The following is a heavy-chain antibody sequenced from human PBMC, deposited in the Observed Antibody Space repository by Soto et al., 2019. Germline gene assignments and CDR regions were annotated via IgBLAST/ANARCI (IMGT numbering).Heavy chain of an antibody. V-gene: IGHV1-18*01. CDR3: ARGPVVPAANNWFDP. J-gene: IGHJ5*02. CDR2: ISAYNGNT. D-gene: IGHD2-2*01. Sequence: GASVKVSCKASGYTFTSYGISWVRQAPGQGLEWMGWISAYNGNTNYAQKLQGRVTMTTDTSTSTAYMELRGLRSDDTAVYYCARGPVVPAANNWFDPWGQGTLVTVSS. CDR1: GYTFTSYG.